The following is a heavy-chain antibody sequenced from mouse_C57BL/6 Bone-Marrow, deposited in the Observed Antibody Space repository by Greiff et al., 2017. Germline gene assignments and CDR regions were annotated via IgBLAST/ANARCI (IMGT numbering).Heavy chain of an antibody. CDR1: GYSITSGYY. V-gene: IGHV3-6*01. D-gene: IGHD1-1*02. Sequence: DVQLQESGPGLVKPSQSLSLTCSVTGYSITSGYYWNWIRQFPGNKLEWMGYISYDGSNNYNPSLKNRISITRDTSKNQFFLKLNSVTTEDTATYYCAREDYSGSWYFDVWGTGTTVTVSS. CDR2: ISYDGSN. CDR3: AREDYSGSWYFDV. J-gene: IGHJ1*03.